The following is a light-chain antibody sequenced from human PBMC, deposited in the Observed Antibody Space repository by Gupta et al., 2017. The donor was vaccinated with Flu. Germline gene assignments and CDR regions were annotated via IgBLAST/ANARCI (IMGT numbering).Light chain of an antibody. J-gene: IGKJ4*01. Sequence: SSLFASVGDRVIITCRARQRISSYLHWYQQKQGQAPKLLIYDASSWQSGVPSRFSGSGGGTDFTLTISSRQQEDFATYFCRQTDSSSPNTVGGGTMVEIK. CDR2: DAS. CDR3: RQTDSSSPNT. CDR1: QRISSY. V-gene: IGKV1-39*01.